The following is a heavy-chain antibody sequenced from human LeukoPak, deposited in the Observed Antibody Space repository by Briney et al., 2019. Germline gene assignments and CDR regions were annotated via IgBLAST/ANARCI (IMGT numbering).Heavy chain of an antibody. CDR2: VNPTTGGT. J-gene: IGHJ6*02. V-gene: IGHV1-2*02. CDR3: VRAYYYHMDV. Sequence: ASVKVSCKASGYIFTGYHIHWVRQAPGQGLEWMGWVNPTTGGTKYEEKFQGRVTMTRDTSISTAYMELSRLRSDDTAVYYCVRAYYYHMDVWGQGTTVTVSS. CDR1: GYIFTGYH.